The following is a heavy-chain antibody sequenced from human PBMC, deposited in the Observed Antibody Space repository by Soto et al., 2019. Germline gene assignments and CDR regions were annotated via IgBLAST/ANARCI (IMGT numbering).Heavy chain of an antibody. D-gene: IGHD1-26*01. CDR3: ARRPSSGGSYFPDY. Sequence: EVQLVQSGAEVKKPGESLKISCKGSGYNFINYWIGWVRQMPGKGLGWMGIIYPGDSDTRYSPSFQGQVTISANKSISTAYLQRSNLKASDTAMYYCARRPSSGGSYFPDYWGQGTLVTVSS. V-gene: IGHV5-51*03. J-gene: IGHJ4*02. CDR2: IYPGDSDT. CDR1: GYNFINYW.